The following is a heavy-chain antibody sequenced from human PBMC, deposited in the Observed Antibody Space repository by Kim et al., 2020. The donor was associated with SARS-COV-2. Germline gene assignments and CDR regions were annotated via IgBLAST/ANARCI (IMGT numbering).Heavy chain of an antibody. Sequence: GGSLRLSCAASGFTFSSYSMSWVRQAPGKGLEWVSSISSSSSYTYYADSVKGRFTISRDNSKNTLYLQMNSLRAEDTAVYYCAKGVRQGIGYGDYMDIWG. J-gene: IGHJ3*02. CDR1: GFTFSSYS. CDR3: AKGVRQGIGYGDYMDI. D-gene: IGHD5-18*01. V-gene: IGHV3-21*01. CDR2: ISSSSSYT.